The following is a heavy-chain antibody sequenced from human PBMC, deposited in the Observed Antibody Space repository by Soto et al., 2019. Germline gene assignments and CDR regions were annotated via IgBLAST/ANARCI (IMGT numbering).Heavy chain of an antibody. CDR1: GISFSSYG. CDR2: VDADGSGT. CDR3: AGASGWKFDY. Sequence: GGSLRLSCATSGISFSSYGMHWVRQAPGTGLVWVSRVDADGSGTTYAGSVKGRFSISRDNAKNTVSLQMNNLRAEDTAVYYCAGASGWKFDYWGLGVLVTVSS. D-gene: IGHD1-1*01. V-gene: IGHV3-74*01. J-gene: IGHJ4*02.